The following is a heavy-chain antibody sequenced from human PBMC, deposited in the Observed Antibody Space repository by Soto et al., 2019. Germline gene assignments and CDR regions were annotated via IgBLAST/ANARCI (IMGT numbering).Heavy chain of an antibody. CDR2: IYHSGST. CDR1: GGSISSSNW. D-gene: IGHD5-18*01. CDR3: ARDEYSYGTYYGMDV. J-gene: IGHJ6*02. V-gene: IGHV4-4*02. Sequence: TSETLSLTCAVSGGSISSSNWWSWVRQPPGKGLEWIGEIYHSGSTNYNPSLKSRVTISVDKSKNQFSLKLSSVTAADTAVYYCARDEYSYGTYYGMDVWGQGTTVTVSS.